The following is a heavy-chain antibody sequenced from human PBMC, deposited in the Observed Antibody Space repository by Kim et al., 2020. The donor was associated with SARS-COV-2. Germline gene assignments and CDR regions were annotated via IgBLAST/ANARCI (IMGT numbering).Heavy chain of an antibody. CDR2: MNPNSGIT. Sequence: ASVKVSCKASGYTFTSYDINWVRQATGQGPEWMGWMNPNSGITGYAQKFQDRVTMTRDTSTSTAYMELSSLTSEDTAVYYCARSPARHIDYWGQGTLVTVSS. J-gene: IGHJ4*02. CDR3: ARSPARHIDY. CDR1: GYTFTSYD. V-gene: IGHV1-8*01.